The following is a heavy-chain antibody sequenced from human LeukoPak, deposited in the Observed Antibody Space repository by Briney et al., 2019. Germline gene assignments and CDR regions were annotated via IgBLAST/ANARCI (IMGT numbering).Heavy chain of an antibody. V-gene: IGHV3-30*02. CDR3: AKDLIEWVRFGDWYFDL. CDR2: TRYDGSNK. CDR1: GFTFSSYW. Sequence: AGGSLRLSCAASGFTFSSYWMSWVRQAPGKGLEWVAFTRYDGSNKYYTDSVKGRFTISRDNSKNTLYLQMNSLRAEDTAVSYCAKDLIEWVRFGDWYFDLWGRGTLVTVSS. J-gene: IGHJ2*01. D-gene: IGHD3-16*01.